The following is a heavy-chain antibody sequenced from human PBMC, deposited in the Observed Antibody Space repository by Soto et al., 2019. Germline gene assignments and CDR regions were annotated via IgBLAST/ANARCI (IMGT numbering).Heavy chain of an antibody. CDR3: AKTMSRLGGYDLHWLAP. D-gene: IGHD5-12*01. CDR1: GFICLGYA. J-gene: IGHJ5*02. CDR2: MSGTRGRQRNT. Sequence: EVYLWESGGDLVQPGMSRRLSCAASGFICLGYAMTWVCQAQGKGLAWAFTMSGTRGRQRNTFYTASVKGRFTVTRDNSKKTLFLQMNSLRVEATAVYFCAKTMSRLGGYDLHWLAPWGQGTLVTVSS. V-gene: IGHV3-23*01.